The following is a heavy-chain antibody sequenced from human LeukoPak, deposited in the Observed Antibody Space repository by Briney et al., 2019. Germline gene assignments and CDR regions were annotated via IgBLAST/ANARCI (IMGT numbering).Heavy chain of an antibody. D-gene: IGHD3-16*01. J-gene: IGHJ6*02. CDR1: GGSISGYY. CDR3: VRFGVNYDMDV. CDR2: IHYSGRA. V-gene: IGHV4-59*01. Sequence: SETLSLTCSVSGGSISGYYWTWVRQPPGKRLEWIGQIHYSGRADYTPSLKSRITMSVDTSRNQISLKLSSVTAADTAIYYCVRFGVNYDMDVWGQGTTVTVFS.